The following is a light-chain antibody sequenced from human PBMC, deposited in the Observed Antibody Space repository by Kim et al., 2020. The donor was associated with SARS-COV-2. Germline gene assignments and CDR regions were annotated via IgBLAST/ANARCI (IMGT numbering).Light chain of an antibody. Sequence: SYELTQPPSVSVSPGQTASITCSGVKLEEKNVCWYHQKPGQSPILVMYQNRQRPSGIPERFSGSNSGNTATLAISGTQAMDEADYYCQAWDSSTVVFGGGTKLTVL. J-gene: IGLJ2*01. CDR2: QNR. CDR1: KLEEKN. CDR3: QAWDSSTVV. V-gene: IGLV3-1*01.